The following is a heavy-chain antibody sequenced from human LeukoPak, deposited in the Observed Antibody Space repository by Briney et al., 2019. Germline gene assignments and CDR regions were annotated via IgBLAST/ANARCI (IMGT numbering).Heavy chain of an antibody. D-gene: IGHD3-10*01. Sequence: SETLSLTCTLSGGSISIYRWSWIRQPAGKGLEWMGRIDTSGNTNYNPSLNGRVTMSVDMSKTQFYLNLRSVTAADTAIYYCARGIVRGVSAPDIWGQGTMVTVS. J-gene: IGHJ3*02. CDR1: GGSISIYR. CDR2: IDTSGNT. CDR3: ARGIVRGVSAPDI. V-gene: IGHV4-4*07.